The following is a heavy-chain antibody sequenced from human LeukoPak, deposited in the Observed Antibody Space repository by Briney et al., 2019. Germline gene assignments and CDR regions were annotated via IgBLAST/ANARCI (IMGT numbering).Heavy chain of an antibody. CDR2: IKQDGSDK. Sequence: GGSLRLSCAASRFTFSNYWMSWVRQAPGKGLEWVANIKQDGSDKYYVDSVKGRFTISRDNAKNSVYLEMTSLRGEDTAVYYCATDMYYWGRGTLVTVSS. CDR1: RFTFSNYW. CDR3: ATDMYY. J-gene: IGHJ4*02. V-gene: IGHV3-7*04.